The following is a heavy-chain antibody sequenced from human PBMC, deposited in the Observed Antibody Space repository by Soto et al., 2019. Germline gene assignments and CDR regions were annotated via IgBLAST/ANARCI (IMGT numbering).Heavy chain of an antibody. CDR3: GSLLEEYYGSGSYYYGMDV. D-gene: IGHD3-10*01. Sequence: GGSLRLSCAASGFTFRSYGMHWVRQAPGKGLEWVAVISYDGSNKYYADSVKGRFTISRDNSKNTLYLQMNSLRAEDTAVYYCGSLLEEYYGSGSYYYGMDVWGQGTTVTVSS. CDR2: ISYDGSNK. J-gene: IGHJ6*02. CDR1: GFTFRSYG. V-gene: IGHV3-30*03.